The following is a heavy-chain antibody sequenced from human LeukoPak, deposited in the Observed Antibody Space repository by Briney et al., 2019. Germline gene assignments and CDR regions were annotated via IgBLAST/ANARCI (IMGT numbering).Heavy chain of an antibody. Sequence: GGSLRLSCAASGFTFSSYSMHWVRQAPGKGLEWVSYISISSSSIYYADSVKGRFTISRDNAKNSLYLQMNNLRDEDTAVYYCVRDGTWYDYWGQGTLVTVSS. CDR3: VRDGTWYDY. J-gene: IGHJ4*02. V-gene: IGHV3-48*02. D-gene: IGHD1-26*01. CDR1: GFTFSSYS. CDR2: ISISSSSI.